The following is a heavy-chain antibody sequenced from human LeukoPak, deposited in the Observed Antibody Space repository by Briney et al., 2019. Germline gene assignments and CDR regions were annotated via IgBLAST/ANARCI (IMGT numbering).Heavy chain of an antibody. J-gene: IGHJ4*02. Sequence: PGGSLRLSCAASGFTFSDYYMSWIRQAPGKGLEWVSYISSSGSTIYYADSVKGRFTISRDNAKNSLYLQMNSLRAEDTAVYYCARETVSTLTGPNFDYWGQGTLVTVSS. V-gene: IGHV3-11*01. D-gene: IGHD4-11*01. CDR2: ISSSGSTI. CDR3: ARETVSTLTGPNFDY. CDR1: GFTFSDYY.